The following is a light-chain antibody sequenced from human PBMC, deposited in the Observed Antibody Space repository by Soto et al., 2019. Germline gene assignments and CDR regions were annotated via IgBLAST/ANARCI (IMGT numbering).Light chain of an antibody. J-gene: IGKJ5*01. CDR3: QQYNNWPPEIT. V-gene: IGKV3-15*01. Sequence: IVLTQPPVTLSLSPGDRATLSCRASQSVSSNLAWYQQKPGQAPRLLIYGTSTRATGIPARFSGSGFGTEFTLTISSLQSEDFAVYYCQQYNNWPPEITFGQGTRLEI. CDR1: QSVSSN. CDR2: GTS.